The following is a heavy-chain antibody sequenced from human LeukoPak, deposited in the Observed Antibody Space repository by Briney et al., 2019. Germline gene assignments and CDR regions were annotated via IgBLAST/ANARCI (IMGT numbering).Heavy chain of an antibody. D-gene: IGHD2-2*01. CDR1: GGTFSSYA. Sequence: SVKVSCKASGGTFSSYAISWVRQAPGQGLEWIGGIIPIFGTANYAQKFQGRVTITTDESTSTAYMELSSLRSEDTAVYYCAGVVVPAAMRYYYYYMDVWGKGTTVTASS. CDR3: AGVVVPAAMRYYYYYMDV. J-gene: IGHJ6*03. CDR2: IIPIFGTA. V-gene: IGHV1-69*05.